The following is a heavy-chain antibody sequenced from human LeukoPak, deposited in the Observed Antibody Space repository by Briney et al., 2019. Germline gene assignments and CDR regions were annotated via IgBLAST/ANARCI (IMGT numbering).Heavy chain of an antibody. CDR2: INPNSGGT. D-gene: IGHD3-10*01. CDR3: ARDRDGSYYYYYYMDV. Sequence: ASVKVSCKASGYTFTGYHMHWVRQAPGQGLEWMGWINPNSGGTNYAQKFQGRVTMTRDTSISTAYMELSRLRSDDTAVYYCARDRDGSYYYYYYMDVWGKGTTVTISS. J-gene: IGHJ6*03. CDR1: GYTFTGYH. V-gene: IGHV1-2*02.